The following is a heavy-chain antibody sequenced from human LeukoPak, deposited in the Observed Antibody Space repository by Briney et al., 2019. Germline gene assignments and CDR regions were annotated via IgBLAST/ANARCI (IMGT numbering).Heavy chain of an antibody. J-gene: IGHJ5*02. D-gene: IGHD3-10*01. CDR2: INPSGGST. Sequence: ASVKVSCKASGYTFTSYYMHWVRQAPGQGLEWMGIINPSGGSTSYAQKFQGRVTMTRDMSTSTVYMELSSLRSEDTAVYYCARGTRKARGVYWFDPWGQGTLVTVSS. CDR3: ARGTRKARGVYWFDP. CDR1: GYTFTSYY. V-gene: IGHV1-46*01.